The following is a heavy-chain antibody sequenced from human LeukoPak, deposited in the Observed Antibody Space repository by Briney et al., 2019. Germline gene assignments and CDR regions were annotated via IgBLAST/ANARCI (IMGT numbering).Heavy chain of an antibody. Sequence: SETLSLTCTVSGVSIRPYYCSWIRQPAGKGLEWIGRIYTTGTTNYNPSLKSRVTMSVDTSKNQCSLRLDSVTAADTAVYYCARDLATREQFYYGMDVWGQGTTVIVSS. J-gene: IGHJ6*02. CDR2: IYTTGTT. CDR3: ARDLATREQFYYGMDV. D-gene: IGHD1/OR15-1a*01. V-gene: IGHV4-4*07. CDR1: GVSIRPYY.